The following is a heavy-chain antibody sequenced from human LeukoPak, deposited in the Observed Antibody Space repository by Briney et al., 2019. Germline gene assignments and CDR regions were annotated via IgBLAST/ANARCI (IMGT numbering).Heavy chain of an antibody. CDR1: GFTFSSYG. Sequence: PGGSLRLSCAASGFTFSSYGMHWVRQAPGKGLEWVAVISYDGSNKYYADSVKGRFTISRDNSKNTLYLQMNSLRAEDTAVYYCATHSGITMIVVGAFDIWGQGTMVTVSS. CDR3: ATHSGITMIVVGAFDI. J-gene: IGHJ3*02. CDR2: ISYDGSNK. D-gene: IGHD3-22*01. V-gene: IGHV3-30*03.